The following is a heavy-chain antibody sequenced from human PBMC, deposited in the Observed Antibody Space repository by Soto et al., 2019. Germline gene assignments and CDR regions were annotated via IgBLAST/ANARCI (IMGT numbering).Heavy chain of an antibody. J-gene: IGHJ6*02. CDR3: ADDSSHYGMDV. CDR2: IIPIFGKA. CDR1: GGTFSSYA. Sequence: QVQLVQSGAAVKKPGSSVKVSCKASGGTFSSYAISWVRQAPGQWLEWMGVIIPIFGKANYAQKFQGRVTITADESTNIGYMELSSLRSEDTAAYACADDSSHYGMDVWGQGTTVTVS. D-gene: IGHD3-22*01. V-gene: IGHV1-69*01.